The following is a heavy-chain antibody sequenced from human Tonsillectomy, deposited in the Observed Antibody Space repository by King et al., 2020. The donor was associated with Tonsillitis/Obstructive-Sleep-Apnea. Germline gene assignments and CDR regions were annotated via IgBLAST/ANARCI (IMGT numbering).Heavy chain of an antibody. V-gene: IGHV3-73*01. CDR3: TSLLDDFWSGSPTASNWFDP. Sequence: VQLVESGGGLVQPGGSLKLSCAASGFSFSGSAMHWVRQASGKGLEWVGRIRSKTNNYATAYAASVKGRFTISRDDSKNTAYLQMNTLKTEDTAVYYCTSLLDDFWSGSPTASNWFDPWGQGTLVTVSS. D-gene: IGHD3-3*01. J-gene: IGHJ5*02. CDR1: GFSFSGSA. CDR2: IRSKTNNYAT.